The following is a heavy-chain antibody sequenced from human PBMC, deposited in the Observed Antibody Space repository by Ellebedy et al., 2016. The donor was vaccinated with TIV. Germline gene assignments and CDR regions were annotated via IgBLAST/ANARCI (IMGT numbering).Heavy chain of an antibody. J-gene: IGHJ3*02. CDR2: IKRAGSEK. D-gene: IGHD6-19*01. CDR1: GFTFSNFW. V-gene: IGHV3-7*01. Sequence: GGSLRLSXVASGFTFSNFWVNWVRPAPGKGLEWVASIKRAGSEKYYVDSVKGRFTISRDNAKNTLYLQMNSLRAEDTAVYYCASSGLYSLDAFDIWGQGTMVTVSS. CDR3: ASSGLYSLDAFDI.